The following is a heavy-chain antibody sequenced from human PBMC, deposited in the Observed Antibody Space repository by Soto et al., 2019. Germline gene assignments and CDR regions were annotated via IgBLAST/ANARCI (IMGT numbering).Heavy chain of an antibody. V-gene: IGHV4-59*02. J-gene: IGHJ5*02. CDR1: GASVSNGY. CDR3: ARSYYGSTGFAVDP. D-gene: IGHD3-22*01. Sequence: QMQLQASGPGLVKPSETLSLTCNVSGASVSNGYWSWIRQPPGKGLEWIGFMYFGGSFNYNPSLTSRGAVAVETSKNHFSRKLPSVTASDTAVYYCARSYYGSTGFAVDPWGQGTLVTVSS. CDR2: MYFGGSF.